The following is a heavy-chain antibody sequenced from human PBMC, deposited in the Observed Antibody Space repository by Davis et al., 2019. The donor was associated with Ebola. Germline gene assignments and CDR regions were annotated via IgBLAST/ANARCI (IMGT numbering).Heavy chain of an antibody. CDR2: ISGSGRT. Sequence: PSETLSLTCTVSDASISGHYWNWFRQPPGKGLEWIGFISGSGRTSYNPSLKSRVTISADTSKNQFSLNLSSVTAADTAVYSCARFGEGPYWGQGTLVTVSS. J-gene: IGHJ4*02. V-gene: IGHV4-59*11. CDR1: DASISGHY. D-gene: IGHD2-21*01. CDR3: ARFGEGPY.